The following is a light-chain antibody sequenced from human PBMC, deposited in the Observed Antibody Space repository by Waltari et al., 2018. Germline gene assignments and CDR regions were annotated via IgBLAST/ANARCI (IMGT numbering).Light chain of an antibody. Sequence: SSELTQDPAVSVALGQTVTITCQGDSLRNYYANCYQQKPGQAPVLVLYDENRRPSGIPDRFSGCRSGNTASLTINGAQAEDEADYYCNSRETEDKYIFVFGTGTKVTIL. CDR1: SLRNYY. CDR3: NSRETEDKYIFV. J-gene: IGLJ1*01. CDR2: DEN. V-gene: IGLV3-19*01.